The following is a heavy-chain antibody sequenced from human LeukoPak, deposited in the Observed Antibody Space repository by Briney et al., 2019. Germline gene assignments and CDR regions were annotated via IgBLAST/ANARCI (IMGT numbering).Heavy chain of an antibody. V-gene: IGHV1-2*02. CDR2: INPNSGGT. D-gene: IGHD5/OR15-5a*01. CDR1: GYTFTDYY. J-gene: IGHJ6*02. CDR3: ARRHPPNFYDAEKTTQSGLDV. Sequence: ASVKVSFQASGYTFTDYYIHWVRQAPGQGLEWMGWINPNSGGTNSAQKFQSRVTMTRDTSVYTAYMELSRLRSDDTAVYYCARRHPPNFYDAEKTTQSGLDVWGQGTTVTVSS.